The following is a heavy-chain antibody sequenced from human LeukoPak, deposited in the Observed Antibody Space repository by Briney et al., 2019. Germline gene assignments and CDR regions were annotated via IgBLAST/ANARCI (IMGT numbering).Heavy chain of an antibody. J-gene: IGHJ6*04. CDR3: AKGIAVAGPGYYGMDV. CDR1: GFAFRTYA. CDR2: ISGSGGST. D-gene: IGHD6-19*01. Sequence: GGSLRLSCAASGFAFRTYAMRWVPQAPGKGPEGVSAISGSGGSTYFADSVRGRFTISRDNSKTTLYLQMNSLRAEDTAVYYCAKGIAVAGPGYYGMDVWGKGTTVTVSS. V-gene: IGHV3-23*01.